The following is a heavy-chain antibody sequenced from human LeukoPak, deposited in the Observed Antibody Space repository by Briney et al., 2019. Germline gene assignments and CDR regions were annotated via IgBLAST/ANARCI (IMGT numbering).Heavy chain of an antibody. Sequence: GGSLRLSCAASGFTFSSYWMSWVRQAPGKGLEWVANIKQDGSEKYYVDSVEGRFTISRDNAKNSLYLQMNSLRAEDTAVYYCAGESTTVDYFDYWGQGTLVTVSS. CDR2: IKQDGSEK. D-gene: IGHD4-23*01. J-gene: IGHJ4*02. CDR1: GFTFSSYW. CDR3: AGESTTVDYFDY. V-gene: IGHV3-7*01.